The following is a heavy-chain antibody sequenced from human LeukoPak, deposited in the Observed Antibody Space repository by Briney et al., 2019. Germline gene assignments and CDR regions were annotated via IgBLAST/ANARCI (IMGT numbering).Heavy chain of an antibody. CDR2: IIPIFGTA. V-gene: IGHV1-69*05. Sequence: SVKVSCKASGGTFSSYAISWVRQAPGQGLEWMGRIIPIFGTANYAQKFQGRVTITTDESTSTAYMELSSLRSEDTAVYYCAGQPYYYDSSGYYPKSEKYYFDYWDQGTLVTVSS. J-gene: IGHJ4*02. CDR1: GGTFSSYA. CDR3: AGQPYYYDSSGYYPKSEKYYFDY. D-gene: IGHD3-22*01.